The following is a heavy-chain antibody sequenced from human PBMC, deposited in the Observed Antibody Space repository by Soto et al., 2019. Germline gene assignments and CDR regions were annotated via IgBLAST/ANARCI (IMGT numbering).Heavy chain of an antibody. J-gene: IGHJ5*02. CDR1: GYTFTSYD. Sequence: QVPLVQSGAEVKKPGASVKVSCKASGYTFTSYDINWVRQATGQGLEWMGWMNPNSGNTGYAQKFQGRVTMTRNTTISTAYMELSSLRSEDTAVSYCALCESTTVTTSASWGDRFDPWGQGTLVTVSS. V-gene: IGHV1-8*01. CDR2: MNPNSGNT. CDR3: ALCESTTVTTSASWGDRFDP. D-gene: IGHD4-4*01.